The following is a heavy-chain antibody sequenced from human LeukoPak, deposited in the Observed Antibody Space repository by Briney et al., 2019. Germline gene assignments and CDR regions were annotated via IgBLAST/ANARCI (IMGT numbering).Heavy chain of an antibody. J-gene: IGHJ4*02. CDR3: ARTPLDFYGSGSYYIRHFDD. Sequence: SVKVSCKASGGTFSTHAIAWVRQAPGQGLERMAGIVPLFGKVDYVQKFQDRVTISADESTSTAHMELRSLRFEDTAVYYCARTPLDFYGSGSYYIRHFDDWGQGTLVTVST. V-gene: IGHV1-69*13. D-gene: IGHD3-10*01. CDR2: IVPLFGKV. CDR1: GGTFSTHA.